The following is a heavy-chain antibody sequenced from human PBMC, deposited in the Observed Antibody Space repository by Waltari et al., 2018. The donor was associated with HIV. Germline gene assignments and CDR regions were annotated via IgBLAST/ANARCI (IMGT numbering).Heavy chain of an antibody. CDR2: IKSKTDGGTT. V-gene: IGHV3-15*01. Sequence: EVQLVESVGGLVKPGGSLRLSCAASGFTFSNACMSWVRQAPGKGLEWVGRIKSKTDGGTTDYAAPVKGRFTISRDDSKNTLYLQMNSLKTEDTAVYYCTTDYYWPPVDGGSSPSWAFDIWGQGTMVTVSS. D-gene: IGHD1-26*01. CDR3: TTDYYWPPVDGGSSPSWAFDI. J-gene: IGHJ3*02. CDR1: GFTFSNAC.